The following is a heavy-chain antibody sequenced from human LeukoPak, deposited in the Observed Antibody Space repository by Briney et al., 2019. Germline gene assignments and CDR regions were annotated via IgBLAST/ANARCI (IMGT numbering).Heavy chain of an antibody. J-gene: IGHJ4*02. D-gene: IGHD2-2*01. CDR2: IYHSGST. CDR3: ARTVVPAAIGGGYYFDY. V-gene: IGHV4-38-2*02. CDR1: GYSISSGYY. Sequence: SETLSLTCTVSGYSISSGYYWGWIRQPPGKGLEWIGSIYHSGSTYYNPPLKSRVTISVDTSKNQFSLKLSSVTAADTAVYYCARTVVPAAIGGGYYFDYWGQGTLVTVSS.